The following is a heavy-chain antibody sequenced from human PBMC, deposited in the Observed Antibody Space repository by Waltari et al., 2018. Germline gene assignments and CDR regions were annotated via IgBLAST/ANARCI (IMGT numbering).Heavy chain of an antibody. CDR1: GLLFRDYA. D-gene: IGHD7-27*01. CDR3: IRPFEMGID. J-gene: IGHJ4*02. V-gene: IGHV3-73*01. Sequence: EVQLVESGGALVQPGGSLKLSCAASGLLFRDYAIHWGRQASGKGPGGVGRIRSRTKGDATGYAESVQGRCTISRDDSKNTVYLEMNSLKTDDTAGYYCIRPFEMGIDWGRGTLVTFSS. CDR2: IRSRTKGDAT.